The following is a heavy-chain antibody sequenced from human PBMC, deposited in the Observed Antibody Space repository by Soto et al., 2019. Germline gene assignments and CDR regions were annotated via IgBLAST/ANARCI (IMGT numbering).Heavy chain of an antibody. CDR2: IIPIFGTA. V-gene: IGHV1-69*13. J-gene: IGHJ6*02. CDR1: GGTFSSYA. Sequence: ASVKVSCKASGGTFSSYAISWVRQAPGQGLEWMGGIIPIFGTANYAQKFQGRVTITADESTSTAYMELSSLRSEDTAVYYCARAPMDDYYYYGMDVWGQGTTVTVSS. CDR3: ARAPMDDYYYYGMDV. D-gene: IGHD3-10*01.